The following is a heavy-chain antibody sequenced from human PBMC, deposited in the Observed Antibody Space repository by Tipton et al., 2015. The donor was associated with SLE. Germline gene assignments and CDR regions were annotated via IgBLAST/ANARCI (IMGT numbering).Heavy chain of an antibody. CDR3: ARNCAGDCFGAFDV. V-gene: IGHV4-4*08. J-gene: IGHJ3*01. CDR2: IHSNGAT. CDR1: GGSISAFY. D-gene: IGHD2-21*01. Sequence: TLSLTCSVSGGSISAFYWGWIRLLPGKGLEWIGYIHSNGATNYNPSLKSRVTIFVDTSKSQLSLKLSSVTAADTAVYYCARNCAGDCFGAFDVWGQGTMVSVSP.